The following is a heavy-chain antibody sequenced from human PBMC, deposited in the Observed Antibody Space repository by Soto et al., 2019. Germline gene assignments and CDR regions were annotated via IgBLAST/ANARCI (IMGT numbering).Heavy chain of an antibody. J-gene: IGHJ5*02. Sequence: GASVKVSCKASGGTFSSYAISWVRQAPGQGLEWMGGIIPIFGTANYAQKFQGRVTITADESTSTAYMELSSLRSEDTAVYYCARDLGGLLDFDPWGQGTLVTVSS. V-gene: IGHV1-69*13. CDR3: ARDLGGLLDFDP. CDR2: IIPIFGTA. CDR1: GGTFSSYA. D-gene: IGHD2-15*01.